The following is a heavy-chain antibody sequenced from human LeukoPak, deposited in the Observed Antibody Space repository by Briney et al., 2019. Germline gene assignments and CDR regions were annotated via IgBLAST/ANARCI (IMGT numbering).Heavy chain of an antibody. V-gene: IGHV3-74*01. CDR3: ARSGGGFWFDP. CDR2: INSDGSST. Sequence: PGGSLRLSCAASGFTFSSYWMHWVRQAPGKGLVWVSRINSDGSSTSYADSVKGRFTISRDNAKNTLYLQMNSLRAEDTAVYYCARSGGGFWFDPWGQGALVTVSS. D-gene: IGHD3-16*01. J-gene: IGHJ5*02. CDR1: GFTFSSYW.